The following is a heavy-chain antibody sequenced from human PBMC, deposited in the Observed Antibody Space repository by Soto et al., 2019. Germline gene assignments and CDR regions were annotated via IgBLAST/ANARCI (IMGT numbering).Heavy chain of an antibody. J-gene: IGHJ4*02. CDR3: AKDQGSSWYEIDY. CDR2: ISGSGGST. V-gene: IGHV3-23*01. CDR1: GFAFSTYA. D-gene: IGHD6-13*01. Sequence: GGSLRLSCTASGFAFSTYAMSWVRQAPGKGLEWVSTISGSGGSTYYADSVKGRFTISRDNSKNTLYLQMNSLRAEDTAVYYCAKDQGSSWYEIDYWGQGTLVTVPS.